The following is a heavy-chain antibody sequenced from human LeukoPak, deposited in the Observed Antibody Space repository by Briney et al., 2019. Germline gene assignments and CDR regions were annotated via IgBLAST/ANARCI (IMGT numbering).Heavy chain of an antibody. D-gene: IGHD2-15*01. CDR1: GFTFSSYG. CDR3: AKVDCLGSCYRYYFDY. V-gene: IGHV3-30*18. J-gene: IGHJ4*02. CDR2: ISYDGSNK. Sequence: GRSLRLSCAASGFTFSSYGMHWVRQAPGKGLEWVAVISYDGSNKYYADSVKGRFTISSDNSKNTLYLQMNSLRAEDTAVYYCAKVDCLGSCYRYYFDYWGQGTLVTVSS.